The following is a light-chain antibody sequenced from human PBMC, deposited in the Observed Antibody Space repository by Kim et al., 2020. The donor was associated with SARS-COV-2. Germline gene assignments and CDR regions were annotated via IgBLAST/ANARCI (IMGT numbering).Light chain of an antibody. Sequence: PGKTARITGGGNNIGSKSVIRYQQKQGQAPVLVIYYDSDRPSGIPERFSGSNSGNTATLTISRVEAGDEADYYCQVWDSSSDHDVVFGGGTQLTVL. CDR1: NIGSKS. CDR2: YDS. V-gene: IGLV3-21*04. CDR3: QVWDSSSDHDVV. J-gene: IGLJ2*01.